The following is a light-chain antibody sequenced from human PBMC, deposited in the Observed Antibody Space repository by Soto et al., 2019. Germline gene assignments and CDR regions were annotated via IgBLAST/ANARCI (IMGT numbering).Light chain of an antibody. CDR3: QQYYSTPRT. V-gene: IGKV4-1*01. J-gene: IGKJ2*02. CDR1: QSVLHSSNNKNY. CDR2: WAS. Sequence: IVMTQSPDSLAVSLGERATINCKSSQSVLHSSNNKNYLAWYQQKPGQPPKLLIYWASTRESGVPDRFSGSGSGTDFTLTISSLQAEDVAVYYCQQYYSTPRTFGQGTKLEIK.